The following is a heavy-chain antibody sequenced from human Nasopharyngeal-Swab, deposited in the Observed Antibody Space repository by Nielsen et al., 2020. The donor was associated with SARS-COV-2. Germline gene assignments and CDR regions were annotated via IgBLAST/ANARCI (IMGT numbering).Heavy chain of an antibody. J-gene: IGHJ5*01. Sequence: GESLKISCEASGFTFSTYIMHWVRQAPGKGLEWVSWVSSTSAHIYYADLVKGRFTISRDNAKNSLYLQMNSLRAEDTAVYYCARDPSGGYAYARFDLWGQGTLVTVSS. CDR2: VSSTSAHI. V-gene: IGHV3-21*01. CDR1: GFTFSTYI. CDR3: ARDPSGGYAYARFDL. D-gene: IGHD5-12*01.